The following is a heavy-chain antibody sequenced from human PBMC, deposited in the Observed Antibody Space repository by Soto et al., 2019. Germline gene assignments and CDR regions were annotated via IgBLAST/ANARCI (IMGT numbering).Heavy chain of an antibody. CDR1: GFTFSSYG. D-gene: IGHD2-21*02. J-gene: IGHJ6*02. CDR3: AKDRSYCGGDCYSFYGMDV. Sequence: GSLRLSCAASGFTFSSYGMHWVRQAPGKGLEWVAVISYDGSNKYYADSVKGRFTISRDNSKNTLYLQMNSLRAEDTAVYYCAKDRSYCGGDCYSFYGMDVWGQGTTVTVSS. V-gene: IGHV3-30*18. CDR2: ISYDGSNK.